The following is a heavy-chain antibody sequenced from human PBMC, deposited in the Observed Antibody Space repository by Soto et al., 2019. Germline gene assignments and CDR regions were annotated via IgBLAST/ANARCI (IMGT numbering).Heavy chain of an antibody. V-gene: IGHV3-23*01. Sequence: GGSLSLSCAASGFTFSSYAMTWVRQAPGKGLEWVSVISGSGGSPYYADSVKGRFTISRDNSKNTLYLQMNSLRAEDTAVYYCAKGVAASGRNWFDPWGQGTLVTVSS. D-gene: IGHD6-13*01. CDR3: AKGVAASGRNWFDP. CDR1: GFTFSSYA. J-gene: IGHJ5*02. CDR2: ISGSGGSP.